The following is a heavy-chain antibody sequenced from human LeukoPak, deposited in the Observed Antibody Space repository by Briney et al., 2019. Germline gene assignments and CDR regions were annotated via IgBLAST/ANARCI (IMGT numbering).Heavy chain of an antibody. V-gene: IGHV5-51*01. J-gene: IGHJ4*02. CDR3: ARREYSSSSFHFDS. CDR1: GYSFTSYW. Sequence: PGESLKISCKGSGYSFTSYWIGWVRQMPGKGLEWMGIIYPDDSDTRYSPSFQRQVTISADKSVNTAYLQWSSLKASDTAIYFCARREYSSSSFHFDSWGQGTRVIVSS. D-gene: IGHD6-6*01. CDR2: IYPDDSDT.